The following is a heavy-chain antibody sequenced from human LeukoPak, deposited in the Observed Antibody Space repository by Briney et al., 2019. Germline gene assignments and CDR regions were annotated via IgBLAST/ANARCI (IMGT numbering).Heavy chain of an antibody. Sequence: SETLSLTCTVSGGSISSTTYSWGWIRQPPAKGLEWIGSVYYSGRTYCNPSLKSRVAFSVDTSKNQFSLKLSSVTAADTALYFCARWGILTGRFVGENLFDPWGQGTLVTVSS. D-gene: IGHD3-9*01. V-gene: IGHV4-39*01. CDR3: ARWGILTGRFVGENLFDP. CDR2: VYYSGRT. CDR1: GGSISSTTYS. J-gene: IGHJ5*02.